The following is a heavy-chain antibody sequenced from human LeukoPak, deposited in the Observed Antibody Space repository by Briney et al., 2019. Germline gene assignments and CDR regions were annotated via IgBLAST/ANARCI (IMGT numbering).Heavy chain of an antibody. D-gene: IGHD2-15*01. Sequence: NPGGSLRLSCVGSGFTFSDAWMSWVRQAPGKGLEWDGRIKSKSDGGTIDYAAPVKGRFTISRDDSRNTLYLQMNSLKTEDTAVYYCTTRRQDGWWGQGTLVTVS. CDR2: IKSKSDGGTI. V-gene: IGHV3-15*01. J-gene: IGHJ4*02. CDR1: GFTFSDAW. CDR3: TTRRQDGW.